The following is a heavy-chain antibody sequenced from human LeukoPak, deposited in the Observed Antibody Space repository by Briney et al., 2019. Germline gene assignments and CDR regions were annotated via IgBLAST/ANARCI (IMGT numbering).Heavy chain of an antibody. J-gene: IGHJ4*02. CDR3: ARAQSSGWYNFDY. V-gene: IGHV4-59*01. Sequence: RSSETLSLTCTVSGGSISSYYWSWIRQPPGKGLEWIGYIYYSGSTNYNPSLKSRVTISVDTSKNQFSLKLSSVTAADTAVYYCARAQSSGWYNFDYWGQGTLVTVSS. CDR1: GGSISSYY. D-gene: IGHD6-19*01. CDR2: IYYSGST.